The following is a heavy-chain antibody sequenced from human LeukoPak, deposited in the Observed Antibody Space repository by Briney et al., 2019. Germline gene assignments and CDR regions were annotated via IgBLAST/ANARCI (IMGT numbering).Heavy chain of an antibody. CDR3: ARDRGGYEFFDF. CDR1: GFTFSSYS. D-gene: IGHD5-12*01. J-gene: IGHJ4*02. Sequence: PGGSLRLSCAASGFTFSSYSMNWVRQAPGKGLEWVSYISTSSGTIYYTDSVKGRFTISRDNAKNSLYLQMNSLRDEDTAVYYCARDRGGYEFFDFRGQGTGVTVSS. V-gene: IGHV3-48*02. CDR2: ISTSSGTI.